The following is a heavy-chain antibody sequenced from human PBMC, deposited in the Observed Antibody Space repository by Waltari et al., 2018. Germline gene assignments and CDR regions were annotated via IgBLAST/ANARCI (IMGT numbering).Heavy chain of an antibody. J-gene: IGHJ4*02. CDR2: IKQDGSEK. Sequence: EVQLVESGGGLVQPGGSLGLSCAASGFTFSSYWMSWVRQAPGKGLEGVANIKQDGSEKYYVDSVKGRFTISRDNAKNSLYLQMNSLRAEDTAVYYCARGLYSSGWYLNYWGQGTLVTVSS. V-gene: IGHV3-7*01. CDR3: ARGLYSSGWYLNY. CDR1: GFTFSSYW. D-gene: IGHD6-19*01.